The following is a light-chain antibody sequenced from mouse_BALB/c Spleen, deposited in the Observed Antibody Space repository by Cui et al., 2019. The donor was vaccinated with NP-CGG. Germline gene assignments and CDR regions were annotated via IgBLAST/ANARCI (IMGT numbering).Light chain of an antibody. V-gene: IGLV1*01. Sequence: VVIQESALTTSPDETVTLTCRSSTGAVTTSNYANWVQEKPDHLFTGLIGGTNNRAPGVPARFSGSLIGDKAALTITGAQTEDEAIYFCALWYSNHWVFGGGTKLTVL. CDR2: GTN. J-gene: IGLJ1*01. CDR1: TGAVTTSNY. CDR3: ALWYSNHWV.